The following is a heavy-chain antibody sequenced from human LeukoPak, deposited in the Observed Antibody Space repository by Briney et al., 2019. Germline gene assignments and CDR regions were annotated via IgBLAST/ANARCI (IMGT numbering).Heavy chain of an antibody. J-gene: IGHJ4*02. CDR1: GFTFSSYA. V-gene: IGHV3-23*01. Sequence: GGSLRLSCAASGFTFSSYAMTWVRQAPGKGLEWVSALTGTGGSIFYADSVKGRFTISRDNSKNTLYLQMNSLRAEDTAVYYCAKDAGPRGAFSGLFDFWGQGTLVTVSS. CDR2: LTGTGGSI. CDR3: AKDAGPRGAFSGLFDF. D-gene: IGHD1-26*01.